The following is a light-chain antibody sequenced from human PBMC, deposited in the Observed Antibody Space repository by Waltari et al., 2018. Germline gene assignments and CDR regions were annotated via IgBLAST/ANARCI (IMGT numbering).Light chain of an antibody. CDR1: HSISNN. CDR3: QQYNNWPPVFT. Sequence: EIVLTQSPATLSVSPGERATLSCRASHSISNNLAWYQQKPGPAPRLLIYGASARATGIPARFSGSWSGTEFTLTISSLQSEDFAIYYCQQYNNWPPVFTFGPGTKVDF. CDR2: GAS. J-gene: IGKJ3*01. V-gene: IGKV3-15*01.